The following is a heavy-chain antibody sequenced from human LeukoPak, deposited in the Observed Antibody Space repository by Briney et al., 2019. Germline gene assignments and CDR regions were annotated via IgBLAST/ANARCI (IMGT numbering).Heavy chain of an antibody. CDR2: IYPGDSDT. J-gene: IGHJ1*01. CDR1: RYSVSSYW. Sequence: VESLNISRQCFRYSVSSYWGCRLREMPGKGLEWMGIIYPGDSDTTYRPSFQGQVTISADRSISTAYLQWSSLKASDSAMYYCASIAALRSFFSFELWGDGTLVTVSS. V-gene: IGHV5-51*01. D-gene: IGHD1-26*01. CDR3: ASIAALRSFFSFEL.